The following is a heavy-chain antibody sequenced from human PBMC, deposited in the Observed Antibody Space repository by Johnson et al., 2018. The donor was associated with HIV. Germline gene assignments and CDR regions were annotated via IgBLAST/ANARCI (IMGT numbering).Heavy chain of an antibody. CDR1: GFTFSSYA. CDR2: IYAGGNI. Sequence: VQLVESGGGLVKPGGSLRLSCAASGFTFSSYAMSWVRQAPGKGLEWVSIIYAGGNIYYAHSVKGRFTISRDNSKNTLYLQMNSLRAEDTAVYYCAFPTGATTAFDIWGQGTMVTVSS. D-gene: IGHD5-24*01. CDR3: AFPTGATTAFDI. J-gene: IGHJ3*02. V-gene: IGHV3-23*03.